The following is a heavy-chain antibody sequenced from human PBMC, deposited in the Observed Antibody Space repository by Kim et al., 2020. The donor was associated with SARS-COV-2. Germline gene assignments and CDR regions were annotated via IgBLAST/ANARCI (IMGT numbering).Heavy chain of an antibody. CDR1: GFTFSSYG. CDR2: IWYDGSNK. Sequence: GGSLRLSCAASGFTFSSYGMHWVRQAPGKGLEWVAVIWYDGSNKYYADSVKGRFTISRDNSKNTLYLQMNSLRAEDTAVYYCARDRISSGYYPTHIYYYYYGMDVWGQGTTVTVSS. D-gene: IGHD3-22*01. J-gene: IGHJ6*02. V-gene: IGHV3-33*01. CDR3: ARDRISSGYYPTHIYYYYYGMDV.